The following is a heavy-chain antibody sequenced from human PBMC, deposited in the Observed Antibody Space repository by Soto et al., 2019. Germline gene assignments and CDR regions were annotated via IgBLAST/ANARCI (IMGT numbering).Heavy chain of an antibody. Sequence: SETLSLTCTVSGGSISSYYWSWIRQPPGKGLEWIGYIYYSGSTNYNPSLKSRVTISVDTSKNQFSLKLSSVTAADTAVYYCARGRARAPYDILTGYPYWYFDLWGRGTLVTVSS. V-gene: IGHV4-59*01. J-gene: IGHJ2*01. CDR2: IYYSGST. D-gene: IGHD3-9*01. CDR1: GGSISSYY. CDR3: ARGRARAPYDILTGYPYWYFDL.